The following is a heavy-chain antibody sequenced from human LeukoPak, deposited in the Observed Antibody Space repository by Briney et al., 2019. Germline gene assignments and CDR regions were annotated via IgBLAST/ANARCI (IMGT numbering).Heavy chain of an antibody. CDR2: INHSGST. Sequence: SETLSLTCAVYGGSFSGYYWSWIRQPPGKRLEWIGEINHSGSTNYNPSLKSRVTISVDTSKNQFSLKLSSVTAAGTAVYYCARRSSWHPFDYWGQGTLVTVSS. D-gene: IGHD6-13*01. V-gene: IGHV4-34*01. J-gene: IGHJ4*02. CDR1: GGSFSGYY. CDR3: ARRSSWHPFDY.